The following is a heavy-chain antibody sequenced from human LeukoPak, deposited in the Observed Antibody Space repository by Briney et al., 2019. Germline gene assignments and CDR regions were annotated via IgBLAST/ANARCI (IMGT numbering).Heavy chain of an antibody. V-gene: IGHV3-23*01. J-gene: IGHJ3*02. Sequence: GGSLRLSCAASGFTFISYGMSWVRQAPGKGLEWVSDISGSGGSTYYADSVKGRFTNSRDNSKNTLYLQMNSLRAEDTAVYYCAKEHGGSSWYEDAFDIWGQGTMVTVSS. CDR3: AKEHGGSSWYEDAFDI. CDR2: ISGSGGST. CDR1: GFTFISYG. D-gene: IGHD6-13*01.